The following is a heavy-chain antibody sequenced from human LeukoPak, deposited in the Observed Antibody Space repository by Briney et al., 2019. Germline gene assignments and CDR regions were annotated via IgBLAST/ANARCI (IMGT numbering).Heavy chain of an antibody. V-gene: IGHV4-39*01. J-gene: IGHJ6*02. D-gene: IGHD6-6*01. CDR2: IYYSGST. Sequence: SETLSLTCTVSGGSISSSSYYWGWIRQPPGKGLEWIGSIYYSGSTYYNPSLKSRVTISVDTSKNQFSLKLSSVTAADTAVYCCARRPYSSSSAGGYYYGMDVWGQGTTVTVSS. CDR3: ARRPYSSSSAGGYYYGMDV. CDR1: GGSISSSSYY.